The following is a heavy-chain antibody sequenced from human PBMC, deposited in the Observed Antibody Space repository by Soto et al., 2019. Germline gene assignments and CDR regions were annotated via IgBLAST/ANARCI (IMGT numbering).Heavy chain of an antibody. Sequence: PWETLSLTCTVSGGSINNYHWTWIRQPLGKGLEWIGYIFYSGDTNSSPSLKSRFTISVDTSKNQFSLKLSSVTTADTAVYYCARLSNYGNGWSTLDYWGRGTLVTVSS. CDR1: GGSINNYH. CDR3: ARLSNYGNGWSTLDY. J-gene: IGHJ4*02. CDR2: IFYSGDT. V-gene: IGHV4-59*01. D-gene: IGHD6-19*01.